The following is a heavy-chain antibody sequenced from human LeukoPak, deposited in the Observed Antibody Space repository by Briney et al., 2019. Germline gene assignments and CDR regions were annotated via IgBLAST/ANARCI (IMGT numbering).Heavy chain of an antibody. D-gene: IGHD6-19*01. CDR2: ISGSSGST. CDR1: GFTFTSYG. Sequence: GGTLRLSCAASGFTFTSYGMSWVRQAPGKGLEWVSTISGSSGSTYYADSVKGRFTISRDNSKNTLYLQMNSLRAEDTAVYYCAKPAISSRGWYYDYWGQGTLVTVSS. CDR3: AKPAISSRGWYYDY. J-gene: IGHJ4*02. V-gene: IGHV3-23*01.